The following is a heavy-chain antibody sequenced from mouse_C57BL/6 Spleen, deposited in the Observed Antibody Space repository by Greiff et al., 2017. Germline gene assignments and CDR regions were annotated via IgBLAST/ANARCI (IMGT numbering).Heavy chain of an antibody. CDR2: ISYDGSN. V-gene: IGHV3-6*01. J-gene: IGHJ4*01. CDR3: ARDRGTYYAMDY. Sequence: VQLKESGPGLVKPSQSLSLTCSVTGYSITSGYYWNWIRQFPGNKLEWMGYISYDGSNNYNPSLKNRISITRDTSKNQFFLKLNSVTTEDTATYYCARDRGTYYAMDYWGQGTSVTVSS. D-gene: IGHD3-3*01. CDR1: GYSITSGYY.